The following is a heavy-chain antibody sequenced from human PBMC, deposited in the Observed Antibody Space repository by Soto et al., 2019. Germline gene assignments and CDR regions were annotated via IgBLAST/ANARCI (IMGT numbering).Heavy chain of an antibody. CDR1: GFTFSSYA. D-gene: IGHD6-13*01. Sequence: PGGSLRLSCAASGFTFSSYAMSWVRQAPGKGLEWVSAISGSGGSTYYADSVKGRFTISRDNSKNTLYLQMNSLRAEDTAVYYCAKRRSAAAGPSDAFDIWGQGTMVTVSS. CDR3: AKRRSAAAGPSDAFDI. CDR2: ISGSGGST. J-gene: IGHJ3*02. V-gene: IGHV3-23*01.